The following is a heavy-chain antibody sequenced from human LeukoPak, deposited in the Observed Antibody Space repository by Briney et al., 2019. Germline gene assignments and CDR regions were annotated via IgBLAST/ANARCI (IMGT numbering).Heavy chain of an antibody. J-gene: IGHJ4*02. CDR1: GLTLGDDG. V-gene: IGHV3-49*03. CDR2: IRSKTYGGTT. Sequence: GGSLRLSCTLFGLTLGDDGMSWFRQAPGKGLEWVSFIRSKTYGGTTEYAASVKGRFTISRDDSNNIAYLQMNSLKPEDTAVYFCAKYSGSYYYPPNWDSWGQGTLVTVSS. CDR3: AKYSGSYYYPPNWDS. D-gene: IGHD1-26*01.